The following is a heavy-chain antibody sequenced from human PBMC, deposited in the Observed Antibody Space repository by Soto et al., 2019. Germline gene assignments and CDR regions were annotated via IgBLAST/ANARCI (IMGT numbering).Heavy chain of an antibody. CDR3: ARDFSYGMDV. CDR2: IWYDGSNK. CDR1: GFTFSTYG. J-gene: IGHJ6*02. V-gene: IGHV3-33*01. Sequence: QVQLVESGGGVVQPGRSLRLSCVASGFTFSTYGMHWVRQAPGKGLEWVAVIWYDGSNKEYADSVKGRFTISRDNSKNTLYLQINSVRVEDTAVYYCARDFSYGMDVWGQGTTVTVSS.